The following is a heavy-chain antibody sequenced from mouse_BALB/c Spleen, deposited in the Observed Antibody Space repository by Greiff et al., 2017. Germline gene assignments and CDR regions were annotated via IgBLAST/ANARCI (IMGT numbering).Heavy chain of an antibody. Sequence: QVHVKQSGPGLVAPSQSLSITCTVSGFSLTSYGVHWVRQPPGKGLEWLGVIWAGGSTNYNSALMSRLSISKDNSKSQVFLKMNSLQTDDTAMYYCARDRVTTVVATDAMDYWGQGTSVTVSS. CDR3: ARDRVTTVVATDAMDY. CDR1: GFSLTSYG. J-gene: IGHJ4*01. CDR2: IWAGGST. D-gene: IGHD1-1*01. V-gene: IGHV2-9*02.